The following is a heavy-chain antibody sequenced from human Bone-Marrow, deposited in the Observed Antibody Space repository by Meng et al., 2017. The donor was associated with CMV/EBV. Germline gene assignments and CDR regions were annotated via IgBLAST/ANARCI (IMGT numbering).Heavy chain of an antibody. V-gene: IGHV4-4*02. CDR2: IWHSGPT. CDR3: ARDYYGSGTRFDP. Sequence: QVQLQESGPGLVKPSGTLSLTCAVSGGSISSSNWWSWVRQPPEKGLEWIGEIWHSGPTNYNPSLKSRVTISVDKSKNQFSLKMTSVTAADTAVYYCARDYYGSGTRFDPWGQGTLVTVSS. CDR1: GGSISSSNW. D-gene: IGHD3-10*01. J-gene: IGHJ5*02.